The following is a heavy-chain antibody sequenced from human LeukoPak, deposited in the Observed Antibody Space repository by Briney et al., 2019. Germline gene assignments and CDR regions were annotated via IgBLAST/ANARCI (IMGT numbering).Heavy chain of an antibody. CDR2: IYYSGST. D-gene: IGHD3-22*01. CDR1: GGSISSYY. J-gene: IGHJ4*02. V-gene: IGHV4-59*01. CDR3: ARDSTIYDSSGYRRYFDY. Sequence: PSETLSLTCTVSGGSISSYYWSWIRQPPGKGLEWIGYIYYSGSTNYNPSLKSRVTISVDTSKNQFSLKLSSVTAADTAVYYCARDSTIYDSSGYRRYFDYWGQGTLVTVSS.